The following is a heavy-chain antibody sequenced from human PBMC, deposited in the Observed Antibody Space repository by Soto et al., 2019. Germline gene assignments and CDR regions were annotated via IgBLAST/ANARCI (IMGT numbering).Heavy chain of an antibody. V-gene: IGHV4-31*03. D-gene: IGHD3-3*01. Sequence: QVQLQESGPGLVKPSQTLSLTCTVSGGSISSGGYYWSWIRQHPGKGLEWIGYIYYSVSTYYNPSHKRRVTISVDTSKNQFSLKLSSVTAADTAVYYCARGGSYDFWSANWFDPWGQGTLVTVSS. CDR2: IYYSVST. J-gene: IGHJ5*02. CDR3: ARGGSYDFWSANWFDP. CDR1: GGSISSGGYY.